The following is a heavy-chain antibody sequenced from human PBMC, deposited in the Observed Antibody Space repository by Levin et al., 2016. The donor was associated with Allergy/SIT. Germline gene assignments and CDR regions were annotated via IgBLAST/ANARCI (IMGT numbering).Heavy chain of an antibody. D-gene: IGHD1-26*01. Sequence: GGSLRLSCAASGFTFNNYAMNWVRQAPGKGLEWVSTIGASGTDTFYADSVKGRFTISRDNSRNTLSLQMNSLRAEDTAVYYCAKYRVKPTTSRYFDDWGQGTLVTVSS. CDR3: AKYRVKPTTSRYFDD. V-gene: IGHV3-23*01. J-gene: IGHJ4*02. CDR2: IGASGTDT. CDR1: GFTFNNYA.